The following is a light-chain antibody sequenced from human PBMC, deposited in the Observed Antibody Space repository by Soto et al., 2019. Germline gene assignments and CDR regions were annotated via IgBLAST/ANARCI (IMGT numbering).Light chain of an antibody. CDR1: QSLLYKSNNKNY. CDR3: KQYFGTSHT. V-gene: IGKV4-1*01. CDR2: WAS. J-gene: IGKJ2*01. Sequence: DIVMTQSPDSLAVSPGERATINCKSTQSLLYKSNNKNYLAWYQQKPGQPPKLLISWASNRQSGIPDRFSGSGSGTDFALTISNLQAEDVAVYYCKQYFGTSHTFGLGTKVEIK.